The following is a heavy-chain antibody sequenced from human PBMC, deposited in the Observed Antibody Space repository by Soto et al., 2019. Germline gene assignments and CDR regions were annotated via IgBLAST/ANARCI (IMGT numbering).Heavy chain of an antibody. D-gene: IGHD1-1*01. CDR1: DVSISSYY. V-gene: IGHV4-59*08. J-gene: IGHJ4*02. CDR2: IFYTGST. CDR3: ARHYPIGNNWNYFDY. Sequence: QVQLQESGPGLVKPSETLSLTCTVSDVSISSYYWGWIRQPPGKGLEWIGYIFYTGSTTYNPSLMSRVTISVDTSKTHFSLKLSSVTAADTAVYYCARHYPIGNNWNYFDYWGQGTLVTVSS.